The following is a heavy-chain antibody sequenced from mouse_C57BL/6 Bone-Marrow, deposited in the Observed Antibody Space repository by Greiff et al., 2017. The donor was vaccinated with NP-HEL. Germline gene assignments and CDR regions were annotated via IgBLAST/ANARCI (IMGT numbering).Heavy chain of an antibody. CDR2: IDPEDGDT. D-gene: IGHD2-3*01. Sequence: VQLQQSGAELVRPGASVKLSCTASGFNIKDYYMHWVKQRPEQGLEWIGRIDPEDGDTEYAPKFQGKATMTADTSSNTAYLQLSSLTSEDTAVYYCTKGGYYVGYAMDYWGQGTSVTVSS. CDR1: GFNIKDYY. CDR3: TKGGYYVGYAMDY. V-gene: IGHV14-1*01. J-gene: IGHJ4*01.